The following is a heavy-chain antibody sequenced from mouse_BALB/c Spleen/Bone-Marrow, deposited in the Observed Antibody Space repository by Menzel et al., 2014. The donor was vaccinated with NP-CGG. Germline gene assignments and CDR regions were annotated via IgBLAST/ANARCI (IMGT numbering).Heavy chain of an antibody. J-gene: IGHJ3*01. CDR2: IRNKANGYTT. CDR1: GFTFTDYY. V-gene: IGHV7-3*02. D-gene: IGHD1-1*01. CDR3: ARDGYYYGSRCFAY. Sequence: EVHLVESGGGLVQPGGSLRLSCATSGFTFTDYYMSWVRQPPGKALEWLGFIRNKANGYTTEYSASEKGRFTISRDNSQSILYLQMNTLRAEDSATYYCARDGYYYGSRCFAYWGQGTLVTVSA.